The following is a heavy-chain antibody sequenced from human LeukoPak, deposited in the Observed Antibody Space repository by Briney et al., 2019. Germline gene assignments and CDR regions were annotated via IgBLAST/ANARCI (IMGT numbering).Heavy chain of an antibody. CDR2: LPPDELGI. CDR1: GFTFTNYW. V-gene: IGHV3-74*01. Sequence: GGSLRLSCAASGFTFTNYWMHWVRQAPGMGLVWVSRLPPDELGIIYADSVKGRFTVSRDNAKNTVYLQMNNLRVDNTAMYYCVGTIASRGSEYWGQGALVTVSS. CDR3: VGTIASRGSEY. D-gene: IGHD6-6*01. J-gene: IGHJ4*02.